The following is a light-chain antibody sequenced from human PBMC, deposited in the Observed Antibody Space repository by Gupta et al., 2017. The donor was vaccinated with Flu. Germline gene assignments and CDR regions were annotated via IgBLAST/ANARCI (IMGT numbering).Light chain of an antibody. V-gene: IGKV4-1*01. CDR3: QPYYSTPLT. J-gene: IGKJ4*01. CDR2: WAS. Sequence: DIVMTQSPDSLAVSLGERATINCKSSQSVLYTSNNKNYLAWYQQKPGQPPKVLIYWASTRESGVPARFRGSGSATGFTLTISSLQAEDVAVYYCQPYYSTPLTFGGGTKVEIK. CDR1: QSVLYTSNNKNY.